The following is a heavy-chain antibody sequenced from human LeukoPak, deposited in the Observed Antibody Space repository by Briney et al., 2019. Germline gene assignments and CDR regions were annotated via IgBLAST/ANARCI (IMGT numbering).Heavy chain of an antibody. CDR1: GYTFTSYA. V-gene: IGHV1-3*01. D-gene: IGHD2-2*02. CDR2: INAGNGNT. J-gene: IGHJ5*02. Sequence: ASVKVSCKASGYTFTSYAMHWVRQAPGQRLEWMGWINAGNGNTKYSQKFQGRVTITADESTSTAYMELSSLRSEDTAVYYCARTKCSSTSCYTFGSWFDPWGQGTLVTVSS. CDR3: ARTKCSSTSCYTFGSWFDP.